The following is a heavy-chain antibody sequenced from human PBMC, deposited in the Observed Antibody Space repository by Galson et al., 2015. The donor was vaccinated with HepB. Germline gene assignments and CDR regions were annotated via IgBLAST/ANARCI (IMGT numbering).Heavy chain of an antibody. V-gene: IGHV3-43*01. D-gene: IGHD1-26*01. CDR1: GFTFDDYT. J-gene: IGHJ4*02. CDR3: AKAYSGSRAPDFDY. CDR2: ISWDGGST. Sequence: SLRLSCAASGFTFDDYTTHWVRQAPGKGLEWVSLISWDGGSTYYADSVKGRFTISRDNSKNSLYLQMNSLRTEDTALYYCAKAYSGSRAPDFDYWGQGTLVTVSS.